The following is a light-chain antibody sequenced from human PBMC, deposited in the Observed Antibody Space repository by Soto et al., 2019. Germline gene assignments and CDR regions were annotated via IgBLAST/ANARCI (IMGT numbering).Light chain of an antibody. CDR3: QQYNNWPLVT. CDR2: GAS. CDR1: QSVSRS. V-gene: IGKV3-15*01. J-gene: IGKJ4*01. Sequence: EIVLTQSPGTLSLSPGERATLSCRASQSVSRSLLAWYQQKPGLAPRLLISGASTRATGIPARFSGGGSGTEFTLTISSLQSEDFAVYYCQQYNNWPLVTFGGGT.